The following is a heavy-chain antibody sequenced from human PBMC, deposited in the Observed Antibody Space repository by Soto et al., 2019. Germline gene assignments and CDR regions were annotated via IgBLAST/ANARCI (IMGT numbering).Heavy chain of an antibody. CDR3: ARIRTYYDFWSGYKESYYFDY. V-gene: IGHV2-5*02. D-gene: IGHD3-3*01. J-gene: IGHJ4*02. CDR2: IYWDDDK. Sequence: QPPGKALEWLALIYWDDDKRYSPSLRSRLTISKDTSKNQVVLTMTNMDPVDTATYYCARIRTYYDFWSGYKESYYFDYWGQGTLVTVSS.